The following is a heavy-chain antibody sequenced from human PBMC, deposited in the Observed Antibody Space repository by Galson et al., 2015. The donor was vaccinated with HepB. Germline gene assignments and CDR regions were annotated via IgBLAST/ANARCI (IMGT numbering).Heavy chain of an antibody. CDR3: ARWDPPHTSWSPAGGYFDY. CDR2: FDPEDGET. D-gene: IGHD2-2*01. Sequence: SVKVSCKVSGYTLTELSMHWVRQAPGKGLEWMGGFDPEDGETIYAQKFQGRVTMTEDTSTDTAYMELSSLRSEDTAVYYCARWDPPHTSWSPAGGYFDYWGQGTLVTVSS. J-gene: IGHJ4*02. V-gene: IGHV1-24*01. CDR1: GYTLTELS.